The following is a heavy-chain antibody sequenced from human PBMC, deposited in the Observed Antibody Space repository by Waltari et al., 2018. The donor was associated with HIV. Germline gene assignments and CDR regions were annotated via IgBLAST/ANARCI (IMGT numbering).Heavy chain of an antibody. CDR1: GGFFRSSDYY. CDR2: IQYGGNT. V-gene: IGHV4-39*01. J-gene: IGHJ5*02. CDR3: ARRGNYRAAEYNYFGP. Sequence: QLQLQESGPGVVKPLETLSLTCTVSGGFFRSSDYYWDWISQSPGKGLEWIGNIQYGGNTIYNRSRGSRVRMSIDTSRGQFSLTLKDVTAADTAVYFCARRGNYRAAEYNYFGPWGQGIQVIVSS. D-gene: IGHD1-7*01.